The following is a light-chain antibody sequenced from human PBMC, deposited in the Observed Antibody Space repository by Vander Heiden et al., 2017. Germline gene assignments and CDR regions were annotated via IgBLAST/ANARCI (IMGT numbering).Light chain of an antibody. CDR2: GKN. CDR1: SLRSYY. V-gene: IGLV3-19*01. J-gene: IGLJ2*01. Sequence: SSELTQDPAVSVALGQTVTITCQGDSLRSYYASWYQQKPGQAPVLVIYGKNNRPSGIPDRFSGSSSGNTASLTITGAQAEDEADYYCNSRDSSGNPVVFGGGTKLTVL. CDR3: NSRDSSGNPVV.